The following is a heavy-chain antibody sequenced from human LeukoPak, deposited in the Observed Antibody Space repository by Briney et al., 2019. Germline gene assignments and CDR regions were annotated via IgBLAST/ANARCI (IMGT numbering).Heavy chain of an antibody. Sequence: GGSLRLSCAASGFTFSSYWMHWVRQAPGKGLEWVSYISSSGSTIYYADSVKGRFTISRDNAKNSLYLQMNSLRAEDTAVYYCAMSRWGVVAPNWFDPWGQGTLVTVSS. J-gene: IGHJ5*02. CDR2: ISSSGSTI. V-gene: IGHV3-48*04. CDR3: AMSRWGVVAPNWFDP. CDR1: GFTFSSYW. D-gene: IGHD3-22*01.